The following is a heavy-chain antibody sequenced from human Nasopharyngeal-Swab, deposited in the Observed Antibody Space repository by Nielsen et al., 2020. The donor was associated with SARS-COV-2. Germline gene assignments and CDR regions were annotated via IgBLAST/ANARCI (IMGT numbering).Heavy chain of an antibody. J-gene: IGHJ4*02. CDR3: ARDLSFGEIFDY. V-gene: IGHV3-30-3*01. CDR2: ISYDGSNK. D-gene: IGHD3-10*01. Sequence: GEPLKISCAASGFTFSSYAMHWVRQAPGKGLEWVAVISYDGSNKYYADSVKGRFTISRDNSKNTLYLQMNSLRAEDTAVYYCARDLSFGEIFDYWGQGTLVTVSS. CDR1: GFTFSSYA.